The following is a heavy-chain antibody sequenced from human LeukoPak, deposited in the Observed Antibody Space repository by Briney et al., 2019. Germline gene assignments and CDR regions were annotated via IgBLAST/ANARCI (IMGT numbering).Heavy chain of an antibody. Sequence: SETLSLTCTVSGGSISSYYWSWIRQPPGKGLEWIGYIYYSGSTNYNPSLKSRVTISVDTSKNQFSLKLSSVTAADTAVYYCAGAAPPGYFQHWGQGTLVTVSS. CDR2: IYYSGST. CDR1: GGSISSYY. J-gene: IGHJ1*01. D-gene: IGHD6-6*01. CDR3: AGAAPPGYFQH. V-gene: IGHV4-59*12.